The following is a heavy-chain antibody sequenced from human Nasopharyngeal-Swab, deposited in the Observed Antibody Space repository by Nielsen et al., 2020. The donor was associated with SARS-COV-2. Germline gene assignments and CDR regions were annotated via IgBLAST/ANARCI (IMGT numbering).Heavy chain of an antibody. D-gene: IGHD5-12*01. V-gene: IGHV4-61*08. CDR2: IYYSGST. CDR1: GGSISSGGYY. J-gene: IGHJ6*02. Sequence: SETLSLTCTVSGGSISSGGYYWSWIRQHPGKGLEWIGYIYYSGSTNYNPSLKSRVTISVDTSKNQFSLKLSSVTAADTAVYYCARGVKYSGYDPYYYGMDVWGQGTTVTVSS. CDR3: ARGVKYSGYDPYYYGMDV.